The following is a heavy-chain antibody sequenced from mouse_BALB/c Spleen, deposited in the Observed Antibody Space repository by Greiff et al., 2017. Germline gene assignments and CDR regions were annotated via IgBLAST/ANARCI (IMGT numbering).Heavy chain of an antibody. CDR1: GFNIKDYY. D-gene: IGHD1-1*01. Sequence: VHVKQSGAELVRPGALVKLSCKASGFNIKDYYMHWVKQRPEQGLEWIGWIDPENGNTIYDPKFQGKASITADTSSNTAYLQLSSLTSEDTAVYYCAQFPYYYGSSWGQGTSVTVSS. J-gene: IGHJ4*01. CDR3: AQFPYYYGSS. CDR2: IDPENGNT. V-gene: IGHV14-1*02.